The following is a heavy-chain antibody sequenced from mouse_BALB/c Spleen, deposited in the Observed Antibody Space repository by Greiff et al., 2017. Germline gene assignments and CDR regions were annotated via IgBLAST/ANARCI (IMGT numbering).Heavy chain of an antibody. D-gene: IGHD4-1*01. Sequence: LEESGAELARPGASVKMSCKASGYTFTSYTMHWVKQRPGQGLEWIGYINPSSGYTNYNQKFKDKATLTADKSSSTAYMQLSSLTSEDSAVYYCARSGSWFAYWGQGTLVTVSA. CDR2: INPSSGYT. CDR1: GYTFTSYT. CDR3: ARSGSWFAY. V-gene: IGHV1-4*01. J-gene: IGHJ3*01.